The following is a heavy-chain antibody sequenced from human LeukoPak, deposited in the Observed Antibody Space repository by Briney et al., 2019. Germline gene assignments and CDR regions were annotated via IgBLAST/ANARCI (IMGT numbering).Heavy chain of an antibody. V-gene: IGHV4-59*02. CDR3: AREERYYDFWRGLGD. CDR1: SGSVSSYY. CDR2: INHSGNT. Sequence: SETLSLTCTVPSGSVSSYYWSWIWQPPRKGLEWIGYINHSGNTNYNPSLKSRVTISVDTSKNQFSLKLTSVTAADTAVYYCAREERYYDFWRGLGDWGQGTLVTVSS. D-gene: IGHD3-3*01. J-gene: IGHJ4*02.